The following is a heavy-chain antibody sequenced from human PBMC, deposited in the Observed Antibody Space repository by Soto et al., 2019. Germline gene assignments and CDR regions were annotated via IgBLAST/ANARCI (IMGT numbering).Heavy chain of an antibody. CDR1: GYTFTSYY. CDR2: INPSGGST. V-gene: IGHV1-46*01. CDR3: ARVSGFGELSGSFDY. J-gene: IGHJ4*02. D-gene: IGHD3-10*01. Sequence: ASVKVSCKASGYTFTSYYMHWVRQAPGQGLEWMGIINPSGGSTSYAQKFQGRVTMTRDTSTSTVYMELSSLRSEDTAVYYCARVSGFGELSGSFDYWGQGTLVTVSS.